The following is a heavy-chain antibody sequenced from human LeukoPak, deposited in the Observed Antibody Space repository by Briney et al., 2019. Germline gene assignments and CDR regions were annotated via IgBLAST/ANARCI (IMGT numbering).Heavy chain of an antibody. J-gene: IGHJ4*02. V-gene: IGHV3-21*01. CDR3: AREVQLERLGFGKEGSAFDY. D-gene: IGHD1-1*01. CDR1: GFTLSSYE. Sequence: GGSLRLSCTVSGFTLSSYEMSWIRQAPGKGLEWVSSISSSSSYIYYADSVKGRFTISRDNAKNSLYLQMNSLRAEDTAVYYCAREVQLERLGFGKEGSAFDYWGQGTLVTVSS. CDR2: ISSSSSYI.